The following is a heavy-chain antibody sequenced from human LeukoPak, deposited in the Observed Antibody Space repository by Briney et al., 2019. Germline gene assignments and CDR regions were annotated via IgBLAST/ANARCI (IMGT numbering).Heavy chain of an antibody. V-gene: IGHV1-18*01. Sequence: ASVKVSCKASGYTFTSYGISRVRQAPGQGLEWMGWISAYNGNTNYAQKLQGRVTMTTDTSTSTAYMELRSLRSGDTAVYYCARADCSSTSCYTNYYYGMDVWGQGTTVTVSS. CDR1: GYTFTSYG. D-gene: IGHD2-2*02. CDR2: ISAYNGNT. CDR3: ARADCSSTSCYTNYYYGMDV. J-gene: IGHJ6*02.